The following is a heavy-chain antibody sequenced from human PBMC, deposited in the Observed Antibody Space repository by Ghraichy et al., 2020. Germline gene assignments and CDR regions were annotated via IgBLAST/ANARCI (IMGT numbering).Heavy chain of an antibody. J-gene: IGHJ4*02. D-gene: IGHD1/OR15-1a*01. CDR3: ARGNTAVGGAIDF. V-gene: IGHV4-39*07. CDR1: GDSLSNDPYY. Sequence: SETLSLTCTVSGDSLSNDPYYWGWVRQPPGKGLEWIGSVYSSGGTYYSPSLKSRVTISVDTSKNQFSLMLNSVTAADTAVCYCARGNTAVGGAIDFWGQGTQVTVSS. CDR2: VYSSGGT.